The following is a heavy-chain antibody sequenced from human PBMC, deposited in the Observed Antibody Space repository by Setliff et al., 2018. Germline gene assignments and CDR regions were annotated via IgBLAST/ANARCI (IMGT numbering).Heavy chain of an antibody. Sequence: LSLTCTVSGGSISSGSHYWTWIRQPTGKRLEWIGHIDPSGDTNYSPSLKSRVTISIDSSKNQMSLRMTSVTAADTAVYYCARGRYFESSSYYFPFDYWGLGTLVTVSS. CDR2: IDPSGDT. J-gene: IGHJ4*02. V-gene: IGHV4-61*09. D-gene: IGHD3-22*01. CDR3: ARGRYFESSSYYFPFDY. CDR1: GGSISSGSHY.